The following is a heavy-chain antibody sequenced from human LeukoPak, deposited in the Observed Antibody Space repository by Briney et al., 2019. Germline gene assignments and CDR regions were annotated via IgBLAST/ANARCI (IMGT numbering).Heavy chain of an antibody. D-gene: IGHD3-10*01. V-gene: IGHV3-30*18. CDR3: AKDGPHYYGSGSYYHYYYGMDV. Sequence: PGGSLRLSCAASGFTFTNYWMTWVRQAPGKGLEWVAVISYDGSNKYYADSVKGRFTISRDNSKSTLYLQMNSLRDEDTAVYYCAKDGPHYYGSGSYYHYYYGMDVWGQGTTVTVSS. CDR1: GFTFTNYW. CDR2: ISYDGSNK. J-gene: IGHJ6*02.